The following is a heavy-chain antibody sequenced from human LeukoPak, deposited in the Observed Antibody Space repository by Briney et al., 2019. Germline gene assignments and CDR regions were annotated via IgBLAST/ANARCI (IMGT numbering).Heavy chain of an antibody. V-gene: IGHV3-33*08. CDR3: ARWGSGGLTLDY. CDR1: GFAFSNFA. J-gene: IGHJ4*02. D-gene: IGHD3-10*01. Sequence: GRSLRLSCAASGFAFSNFAMHWVRQAPGKGLEWVAVIWNDATNKYYGDSVKGRFTISKDNSRNTLNLQMDSLRAEDTAVYYCARWGSGGLTLDYWGQGTLVTVSS. CDR2: IWNDATNK.